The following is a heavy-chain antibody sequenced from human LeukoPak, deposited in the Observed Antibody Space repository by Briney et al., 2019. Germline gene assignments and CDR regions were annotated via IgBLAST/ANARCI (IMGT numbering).Heavy chain of an antibody. CDR2: MNPNRGNT. J-gene: IGHJ4*02. V-gene: IGHV1-8*03. Sequence: GASVKVSCKASGYTFPRYDINWVRQATGQGLEWMGWMNPNRGNTGYAQKFQGRVTITRNTSISTAYMELSSLRSEDTAVYYCARFDDSSGYSDYWGQGTLVSVSS. CDR3: ARFDDSSGYSDY. D-gene: IGHD3-22*01. CDR1: GYTFPRYD.